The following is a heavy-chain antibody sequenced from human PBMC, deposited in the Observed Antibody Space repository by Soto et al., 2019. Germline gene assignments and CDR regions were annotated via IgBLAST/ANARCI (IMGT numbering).Heavy chain of an antibody. D-gene: IGHD4-17*01. CDR3: ARGYYGDYGNFDY. J-gene: IGHJ4*02. V-gene: IGHV3-66*01. Sequence: EVQLVESGGGLVQPGGSLRLSCAASGFTVSSNYMSWVRQAPGKGLEWVSVIYSGGSTYYADSVKGRYTISRDNSKNTLYLQINSLRAEDTAVYYCARGYYGDYGNFDYWGQGTLVTVSS. CDR2: IYSGGST. CDR1: GFTVSSNY.